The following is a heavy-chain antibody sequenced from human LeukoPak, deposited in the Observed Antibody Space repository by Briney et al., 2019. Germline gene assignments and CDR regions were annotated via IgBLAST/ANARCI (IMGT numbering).Heavy chain of an antibody. CDR1: GGSISSYY. D-gene: IGHD2-15*01. V-gene: IGHV4-59*01. J-gene: IGHJ4*02. CDR3: ARDSDCSGGSCYFDY. CDR2: IYYSGSA. Sequence: SETLSLTCTVSGGSISSYYWSWIRQPPGKGLEWIGYIYYSGSANYNPSLKSRVTISVDTSKNQFSLKLSCVTAADTAVYHCARDSDCSGGSCYFDYWGQGTLVTVSS.